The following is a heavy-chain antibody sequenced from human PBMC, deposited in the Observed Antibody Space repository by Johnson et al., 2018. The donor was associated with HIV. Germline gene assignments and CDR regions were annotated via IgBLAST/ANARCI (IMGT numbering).Heavy chain of an antibody. J-gene: IGHJ3*02. V-gene: IGHV3-30*04. CDR1: GFTFSSYA. Sequence: QVQLVESGGGLIQPGGSLRLSCAASGFTFSSYAMHWVRQAPGKGLEWVAVISYDGSNKYYADSVKGRFTISRDNSKNTLYRQMNSLRAEDTAVYYCARVPPWVLGATGWLDAFEIWGQGTMVTVSS. CDR3: ARVPPWVLGATGWLDAFEI. CDR2: ISYDGSNK. D-gene: IGHD1-26*01.